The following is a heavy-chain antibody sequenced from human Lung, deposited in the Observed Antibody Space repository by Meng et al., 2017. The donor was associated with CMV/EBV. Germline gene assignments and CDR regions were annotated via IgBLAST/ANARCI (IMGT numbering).Heavy chain of an antibody. CDR1: GHPITTYY. J-gene: IGHJ6*02. D-gene: IGHD2-2*01. CDR2: IYYSRST. Sequence: GSLRLXXTVSGHPITTYYWSWIRQPPGKGLEWIGYIYYSRSTNYNPSLRSRVSISVDTSKNQFSLELSSVTAADTAIYYCARDPAAIGYYYYVMDVWGHGXTVTVSS. CDR3: ARDPAAIGYYYYVMDV. V-gene: IGHV4-59*01.